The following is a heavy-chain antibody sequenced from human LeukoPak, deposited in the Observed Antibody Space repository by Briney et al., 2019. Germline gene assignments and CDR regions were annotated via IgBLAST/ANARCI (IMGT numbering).Heavy chain of an antibody. Sequence: GGSLRLSCAASGFTVSSNYMSWVRQAPGKGLEWVSVIYSGGSTYYADSVKGRFTISRDNSKNTLYLQMNSLRAEDMAVYYCARVRLVYSGSYYLDYWGQGTLVTVSS. CDR3: ARVRLVYSGSYYLDY. J-gene: IGHJ4*02. CDR1: GFTVSSNY. V-gene: IGHV3-53*01. CDR2: IYSGGST. D-gene: IGHD1-26*01.